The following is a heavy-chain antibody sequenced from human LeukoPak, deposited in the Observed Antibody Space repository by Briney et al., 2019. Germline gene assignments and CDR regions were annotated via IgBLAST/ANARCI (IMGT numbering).Heavy chain of an antibody. CDR2: IYPGDSDT. Sequence: GESLKISCKGSGYSFTSYWIGWVRQMPGKGLEWMGIIYPGDSDTRYSPSFQGQVTISADKSISTAYLQWSSLKASDTAMYYCARHRRLVRTKGVFDYWGQGTLVTVSS. CDR1: GYSFTSYW. J-gene: IGHJ4*02. V-gene: IGHV5-51*01. D-gene: IGHD6-6*01. CDR3: ARHRRLVRTKGVFDY.